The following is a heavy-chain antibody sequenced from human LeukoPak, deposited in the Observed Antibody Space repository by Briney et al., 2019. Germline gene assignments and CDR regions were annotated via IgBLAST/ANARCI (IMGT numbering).Heavy chain of an antibody. J-gene: IGHJ4*02. CDR1: GGSFSGYY. D-gene: IGHD3-22*01. V-gene: IGHV4-34*01. Sequence: SETLCLTCAAYGGSFSGYYWTWIRQPPGKGLEWIGEINHSGSAKYNPSLKSRVTISVDTSKNQFSLKLTSVTAADTAVYYCARGIRYYYDSSAYVPNYFEYWGQGTLVTGSS. CDR2: INHSGSA. CDR3: ARGIRYYYDSSAYVPNYFEY.